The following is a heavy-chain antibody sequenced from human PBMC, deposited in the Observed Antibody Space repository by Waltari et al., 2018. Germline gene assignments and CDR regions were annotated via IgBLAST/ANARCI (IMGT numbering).Heavy chain of an antibody. Sequence: QQESGPSLVKPSETLSLTCTVSYWSISSRSYYWGWIRLAPGKGLEWIGHIYYSGSSYRNQSLKSRITMSVDSSKNQFSLTLSSVTAADTAVYYCARVLIRTSGLNFDYWGQGSLVTVSS. V-gene: IGHV4-39*07. CDR3: ARVLIRTSGLNFDY. D-gene: IGHD3-16*01. J-gene: IGHJ4*02. CDR2: IYYSGSS. CDR1: YWSISSRSYY.